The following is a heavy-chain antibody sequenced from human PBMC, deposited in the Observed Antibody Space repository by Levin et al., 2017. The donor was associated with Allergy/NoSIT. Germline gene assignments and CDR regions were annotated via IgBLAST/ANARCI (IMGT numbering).Heavy chain of an antibody. CDR1: GYTFTGYY. CDR3: ARAPRVVVPAARDNWFDP. J-gene: IGHJ5*02. D-gene: IGHD2-2*01. Sequence: GESLKISCKASGYTFTGYYMHWVRQAPGQGLEWMGRINPNSGGTNYAQKFQGRVTMTRDTSISTAYMELSRLRSDDTAVYYCARAPRVVVPAARDNWFDPWGQGTLVTVSS. CDR2: INPNSGGT. V-gene: IGHV1-2*06.